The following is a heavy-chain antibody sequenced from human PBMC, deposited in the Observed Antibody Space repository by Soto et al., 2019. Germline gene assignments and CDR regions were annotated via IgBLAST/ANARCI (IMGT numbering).Heavy chain of an antibody. CDR1: GGSISSSSYY. J-gene: IGHJ5*02. Sequence: SETLSLTCTVSGGSISSSSYYWGWIRQPPGKVLEWIGSIYYSGSTYYNPSLKSRVTISVDTSKNQFSLKLSSVTAADTAVYYRARLRGSSWFPRVVSLDPWGQGTLVTVSS. CDR2: IYYSGST. V-gene: IGHV4-39*01. CDR3: ARLRGSSWFPRVVSLDP. D-gene: IGHD6-13*01.